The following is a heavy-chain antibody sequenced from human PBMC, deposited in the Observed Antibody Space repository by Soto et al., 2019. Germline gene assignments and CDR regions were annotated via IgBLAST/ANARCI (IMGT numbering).Heavy chain of an antibody. J-gene: IGHJ5*02. CDR1: GYTFTSYD. Sequence: ASVKVSCKASGYTFTSYDINWVRQATGQGLEWMGWMNPNSGNTGYAQKFQGRGTMTRNTSISTAYMELSSLRSEDTAVYYCARGSMSRITIFGVVPHNWFDPWGQGTLVTVSS. D-gene: IGHD3-3*01. CDR3: ARGSMSRITIFGVVPHNWFDP. CDR2: MNPNSGNT. V-gene: IGHV1-8*01.